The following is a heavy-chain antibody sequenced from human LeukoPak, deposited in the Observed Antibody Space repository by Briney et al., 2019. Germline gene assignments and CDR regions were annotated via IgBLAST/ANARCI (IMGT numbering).Heavy chain of an antibody. CDR3: ARGLRSRDGYNYDYFDD. CDR1: GGSMNNYY. V-gene: IGHV4-4*07. D-gene: IGHD5-24*01. Sequence: SETLSLTCTVSGGSMNNYYWSWIRQPAGKGLEWIGQIYTSGTTNYNPSLRSRVTMSVDTSKNQFSLKLSSVTAADTAVYYCARGLRSRDGYNYDYFDDWGQGTLVTVSS. CDR2: IYTSGTT. J-gene: IGHJ4*02.